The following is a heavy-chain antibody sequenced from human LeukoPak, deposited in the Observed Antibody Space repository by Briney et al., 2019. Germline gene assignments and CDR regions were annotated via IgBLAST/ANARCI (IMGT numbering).Heavy chain of an antibody. V-gene: IGHV1-18*01. J-gene: IGHJ4*02. CDR2: ISAHNGAT. CDR3: AKDRLCFGGNCFESHFDS. D-gene: IGHD2-15*01. Sequence: ASVKVSCKASGDTFTNYGISWVRQAPGQGLEWMGWISAHNGATNNAQNFQGRVTMTTDTSTSTAYMELRNLRSDDTALYYCAKDRLCFGGNCFESHFDSWGQGTLVTVSP. CDR1: GDTFTNYG.